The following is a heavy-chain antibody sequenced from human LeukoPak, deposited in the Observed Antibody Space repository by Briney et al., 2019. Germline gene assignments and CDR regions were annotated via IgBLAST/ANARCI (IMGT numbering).Heavy chain of an antibody. CDR2: IYYSGST. V-gene: IGHV4-39*07. D-gene: IGHD6-13*01. CDR1: GGSISSSSY. CDR3: ARVGSSWPHYYFDY. J-gene: IGHJ4*02. Sequence: PSETLSLTCTVSGGSISSSSYWAWIRQPPGKGLEWTGNIYYSGSTYYNPSLKSRVTISVDTSKNHFSLKLSSVTAADTAVYNCARVGSSWPHYYFDYWGQGTLVTVSS.